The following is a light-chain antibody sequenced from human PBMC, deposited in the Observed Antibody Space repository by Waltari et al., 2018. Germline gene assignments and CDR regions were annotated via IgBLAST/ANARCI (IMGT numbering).Light chain of an antibody. CDR3: RHYLRLPVT. J-gene: IGKJ1*01. V-gene: IGKV3-20*01. CDR1: QGSSRT. CDR2: AAS. Sequence: EIVFTQSPGTLSLSPGERATLSCRASQGSSRTLVWYQKKPGQAPRLLIYAASTRATGIPDRFSVSGSGTDFSLTICRLKPEDFAVYYCRHYLRLPVTFGQGTKVEIK.